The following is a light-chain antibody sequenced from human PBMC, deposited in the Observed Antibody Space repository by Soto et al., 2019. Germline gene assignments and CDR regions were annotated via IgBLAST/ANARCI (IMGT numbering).Light chain of an antibody. Sequence: DIQMTQSPSSLSASVGDRVTITCRASQGIGNYLAWYQQKPGRAPSLLIYAASTLQSGVPSRFSGSGSGADLTLTISSLQPEDVGSYYCQKYNSAPHTFGQGTKLDIK. V-gene: IGKV1-27*01. CDR3: QKYNSAPHT. CDR1: QGIGNY. J-gene: IGKJ2*01. CDR2: AAS.